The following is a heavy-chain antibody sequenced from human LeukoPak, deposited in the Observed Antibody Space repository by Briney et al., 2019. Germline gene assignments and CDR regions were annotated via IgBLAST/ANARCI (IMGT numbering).Heavy chain of an antibody. CDR3: AREGTTAPGEDYFDY. V-gene: IGHV4-59*01. CDR1: GGSISSYY. Sequence: ETLSLTCTVSGGSISSYYWSWIRQPPGKGLEWIGYIYYSGSTNYNPSLKSRVTISVDTSKNQFSLKLSSVTAADTAVYYRAREGTTAPGEDYFDYWGQGTLVTVSS. CDR2: IYYSGST. J-gene: IGHJ4*02. D-gene: IGHD1-1*01.